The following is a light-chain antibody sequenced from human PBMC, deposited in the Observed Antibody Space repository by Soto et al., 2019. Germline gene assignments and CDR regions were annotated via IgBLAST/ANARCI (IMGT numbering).Light chain of an antibody. J-gene: IGKJ1*01. CDR3: QQYYSYPWT. V-gene: IGKV1-9*01. CDR2: EAS. Sequence: DIQLTQSPSLLSASIGDRVTITCRASHDISTFLAWYQQKPGKAPKLLIYEASTLQSGVPSRFSGSGSGTEFTLTISGLLPEDFAAYHCQQYYSYPWTFGQGTKV. CDR1: HDISTF.